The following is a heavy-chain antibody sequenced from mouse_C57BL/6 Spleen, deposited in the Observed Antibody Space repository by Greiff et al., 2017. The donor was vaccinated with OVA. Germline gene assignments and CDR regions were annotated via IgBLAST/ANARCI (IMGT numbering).Heavy chain of an antibody. J-gene: IGHJ2*01. D-gene: IGHD2-4*01. V-gene: IGHV5-16*01. CDR2: INYDGSST. CDR3: ARKGDYAFFDY. CDR1: GFTFSDYY. Sequence: EVKLVESEGGLVQPGSSMKLSCTASGFTFSDYYMAWVRQVPEKGLEWVANINYDGSSTYYLDSLKSRFIISRDNAKNILYLQMSSLKSEDTATYYCARKGDYAFFDYWGQGTTLTVSS.